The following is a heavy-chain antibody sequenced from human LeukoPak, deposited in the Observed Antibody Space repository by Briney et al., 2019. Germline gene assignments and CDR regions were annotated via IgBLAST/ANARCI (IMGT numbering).Heavy chain of an antibody. Sequence: PSETLSLTCTVSGGSTSSYYWSWIRQPAGKGLEWIGRIYTTGNSNYNPSLNSRVTMSVDTSKNQFSLKLSSVTAADTAVYYCARGSDTSVASDYWGQGTLVTVSS. V-gene: IGHV4-4*07. J-gene: IGHJ4*02. CDR1: GGSTSSYY. D-gene: IGHD4-23*01. CDR3: ARGSDTSVASDY. CDR2: IYTTGNS.